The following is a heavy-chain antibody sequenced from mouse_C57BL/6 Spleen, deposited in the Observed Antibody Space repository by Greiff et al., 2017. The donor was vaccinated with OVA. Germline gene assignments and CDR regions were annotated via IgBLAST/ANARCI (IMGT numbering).Heavy chain of an antibody. CDR2: FHPYNDDT. Sequence: QVQLKESGAELVKPGASVKMSCKASGYTFTTYPIEWMKQNHGKSLEWIGNFHPYNDDTKYNEKFKGKATLTVEKSSSTVYLELSRLTSDDSAVYYCARGDDYDGGLDYWGQGTTLTVSS. J-gene: IGHJ2*01. D-gene: IGHD2-4*01. V-gene: IGHV1-47*01. CDR3: ARGDDYDGGLDY. CDR1: GYTFTTYP.